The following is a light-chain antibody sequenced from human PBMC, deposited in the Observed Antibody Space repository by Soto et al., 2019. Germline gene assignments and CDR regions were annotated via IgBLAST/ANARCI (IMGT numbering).Light chain of an antibody. V-gene: IGKV3-20*01. J-gene: IGKJ1*01. CDR3: QKYDTSPRT. CDR2: GAS. Sequence: EVMLTQSPGTLSLSPGERATLSCRASQSVSSNYLAWYQQKSGQAPRLLIYGASNRATGIPDRFSGSGSGTDFNLTIRRLEPEDFAVYYCQKYDTSPRTFGQGTKVEFK. CDR1: QSVSSNY.